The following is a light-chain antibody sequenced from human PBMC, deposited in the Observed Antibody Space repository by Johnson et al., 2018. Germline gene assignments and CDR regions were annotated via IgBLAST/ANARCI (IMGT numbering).Light chain of an antibody. CDR2: ENN. CDR3: GTWDGSLSSGNF. V-gene: IGLV1-51*02. Sequence: QSVLTQPPSVSAAPGQKVTISCSGSSSNIGNNYVSWYQQLPGTAPKLLIYENNKRPSGIPDRFSGSKSGTSATLGITGLQTGAEADYYCGTWDGSLSSGNFFGTGTKVTFL. J-gene: IGLJ1*01. CDR1: SSNIGNNY.